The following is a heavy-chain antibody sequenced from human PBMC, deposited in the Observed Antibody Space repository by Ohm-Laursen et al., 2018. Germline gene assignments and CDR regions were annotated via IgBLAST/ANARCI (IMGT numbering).Heavy chain of an antibody. J-gene: IGHJ6*02. V-gene: IGHV3-74*01. Sequence: SLRLSCAASGFTFSDYWMHWVRQDPGKGLVWVSRIYSNETDTIYADSVRGRFTISRDNARNTLFLQMNSLRAEDAAVYYCARGHYYDMDVWGQGTTVTVSS. CDR1: GFTFSDYW. CDR2: IYSNETDT. CDR3: ARGHYYDMDV.